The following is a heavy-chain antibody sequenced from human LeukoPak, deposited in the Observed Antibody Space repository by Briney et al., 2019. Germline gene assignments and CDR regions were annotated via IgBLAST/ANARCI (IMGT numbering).Heavy chain of an antibody. J-gene: IGHJ4*02. V-gene: IGHV3-23*01. CDR1: GFTFSSYA. Sequence: GGSLRLSCAASGFTFSSYAMRWVRQAPGKGLEWVSSITGSGDDTFYADSVKGRFTISRDNSKNTLYLQMNSLRAEDTAVYYCAKGESRPKYYFDYWGQGTLSPSPQ. CDR3: AKGESRPKYYFDY. D-gene: IGHD3-10*01. CDR2: ITGSGDDT.